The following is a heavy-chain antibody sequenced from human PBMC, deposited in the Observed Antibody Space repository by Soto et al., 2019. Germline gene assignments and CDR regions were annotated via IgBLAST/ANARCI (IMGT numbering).Heavy chain of an antibody. J-gene: IGHJ4*02. V-gene: IGHV3-11*01. D-gene: IGHD5-12*01. CDR2: ISSSGSTI. CDR1: GFTFSDYY. CDR3: ARDNHVNIVATQGAFDY. Sequence: GGSLRLSCAASGFTFSDYYMSWIRQAPGKGLEWVSYISSSGSTIYYADSVKGRFTISRDNAKNSLYLQMNSLRAEDTAVYYCARDNHVNIVATQGAFDYWGQGTLVTVSS.